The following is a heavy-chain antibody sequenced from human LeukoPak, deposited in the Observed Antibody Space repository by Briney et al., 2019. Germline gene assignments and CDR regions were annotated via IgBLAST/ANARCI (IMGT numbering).Heavy chain of an antibody. J-gene: IGHJ4*02. CDR3: ARDLTGTGDY. V-gene: IGHV3-30-3*01. Sequence: PEGSLRLSCAASGFTFSNYVMHWVRQAPGKGLEWVAFISSDGSNKYYADSVKGRFTISRDNPKNMLYLQMNSLRAEDTAVYHCARDLTGTGDYWGQGTLVTVSS. CDR1: GFTFSNYV. D-gene: IGHD1-1*01. CDR2: ISSDGSNK.